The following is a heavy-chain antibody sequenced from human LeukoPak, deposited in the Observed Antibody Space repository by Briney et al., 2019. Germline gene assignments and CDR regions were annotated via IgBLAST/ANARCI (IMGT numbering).Heavy chain of an antibody. Sequence: GGSLRLSCAASGFTFSSYSMNWVRQAPGKGLEWVSYISSSSSTIYYADSVKGRFTISRDNAKNSLYLQMNSLRAEDTAVYFCARRGIEVRGLLVIGYHKEAYFFDHWGQGILVTVSS. V-gene: IGHV3-48*04. D-gene: IGHD3-10*01. J-gene: IGHJ4*02. CDR2: ISSSSSTI. CDR1: GFTFSSYS. CDR3: ARRGIEVRGLLVIGYHKEAYFFDH.